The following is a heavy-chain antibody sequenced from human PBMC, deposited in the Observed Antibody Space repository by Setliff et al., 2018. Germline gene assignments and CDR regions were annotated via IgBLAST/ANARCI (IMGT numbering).Heavy chain of an antibody. V-gene: IGHV4-39*01. J-gene: IGHJ4*02. D-gene: IGHD1-1*01. CDR2: IYYRGDT. CDR3: ARTGTYRYFDY. Sequence: SETLSLTCTVSGASLSSGTYYWGWSRQPPGKGLEWIGRIYYRGDTYYNASLKGRLTLSVDTAQNQFSLRLTSVTAADTAVYYCARTGTYRYFDYWGQGALVTVSS. CDR1: GASLSSGTYY.